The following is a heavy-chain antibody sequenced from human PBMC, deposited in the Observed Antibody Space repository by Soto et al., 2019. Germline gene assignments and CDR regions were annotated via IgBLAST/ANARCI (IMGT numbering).Heavy chain of an antibody. J-gene: IGHJ4*02. CDR1: GGSISSYY. CDR2: IYYSGST. V-gene: IGHV4-59*01. CDR3: ARGLAGWPHTKDY. Sequence: PSETLSLTYTVSGGSISSYYWSWIRQPPGKGLEWIGYIYYSGSTNYNPSLKSRVTISVDTSKNQFSLKLSSVTAADTAVYYCARGLAGWPHTKDYWGQGTLVTVSS. D-gene: IGHD7-27*01.